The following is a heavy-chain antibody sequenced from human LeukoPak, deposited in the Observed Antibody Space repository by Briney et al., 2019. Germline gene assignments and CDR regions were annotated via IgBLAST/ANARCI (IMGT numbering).Heavy chain of an antibody. CDR1: GFTFDDYA. V-gene: IGHV3-9*01. CDR2: ISWNSGSI. CDR3: AKEYSYGYFDY. J-gene: IGHJ4*02. Sequence: PGGSLRLSCAASGFTFDDYAMHWVRQAPGKGLEWVSGISWNSGSIGYADSVRGRFTISRDNAKNSLYLQMNSLRAEDTALYYCAKEYSYGYFDYWGQGTLVTVSS. D-gene: IGHD5-18*01.